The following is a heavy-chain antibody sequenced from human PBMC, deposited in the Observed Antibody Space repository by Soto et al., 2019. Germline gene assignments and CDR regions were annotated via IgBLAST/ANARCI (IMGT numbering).Heavy chain of an antibody. CDR3: ASMNYYDSSGYPAQEYYFDY. V-gene: IGHV1-69*12. D-gene: IGHD3-22*01. CDR2: IIPIFGTA. CDR1: GGTFSSYA. Sequence: QVQLVQSGAEVKKPGSSVKVSCKASGGTFSSYAISWVRQAPGQGLEWMGGIIPIFGTANYAQKFQGRVTITADESTSTAYMELSSLRSEDTAVYYCASMNYYDSSGYPAQEYYFDYWGQGTLVTVSS. J-gene: IGHJ4*02.